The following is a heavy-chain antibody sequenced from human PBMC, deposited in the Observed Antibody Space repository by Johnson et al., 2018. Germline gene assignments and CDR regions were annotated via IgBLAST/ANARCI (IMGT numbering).Heavy chain of an antibody. CDR1: GFTFSGSA. J-gene: IGHJ6*02. Sequence: EVQLLESGGGLVQPGGSLKLSCAASGFTFSGSAMHWVRQASGKGLEWVGRIRSKANSYATAYAASVKGRFTISRDDSKNTAYLQMKSLKTEDTAVYYCTSRTLSTRKKDVWGQGTTVTVSS. V-gene: IGHV3-73*02. CDR3: TSRTLSTRKKDV. CDR2: IRSKANSYAT. D-gene: IGHD1-14*01.